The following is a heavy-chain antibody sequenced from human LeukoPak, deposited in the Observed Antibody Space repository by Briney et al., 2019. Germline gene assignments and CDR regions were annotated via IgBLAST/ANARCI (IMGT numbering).Heavy chain of an antibody. CDR2: INPNSGGT. Sequence: GASVKVSCKASGYTFTGYYMHWVRQAPGQGLEWMGWINPNSGGTNYAQKFQGRVTMTRDTSVSTAYMELSRLRSDDTAVYYCAREIAVAGLGDAFDIWGQGTMVTVSS. V-gene: IGHV1-2*02. J-gene: IGHJ3*02. CDR3: AREIAVAGLGDAFDI. CDR1: GYTFTGYY. D-gene: IGHD6-19*01.